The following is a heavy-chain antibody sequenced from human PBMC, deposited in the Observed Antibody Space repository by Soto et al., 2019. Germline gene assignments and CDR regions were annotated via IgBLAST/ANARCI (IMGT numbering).Heavy chain of an antibody. V-gene: IGHV4-34*01. CDR2: INHSGST. CDR1: GGSFSGYY. J-gene: IGHJ3*01. CDR3: ARGLLWVGLGIDL. Sequence: PSETLSLTCAVYGGSFSGYYWSWIRQPPGKGLEWIGEINHSGSTNYNPSLKSRVTISVDTSKNQFSLKLSSVTAADTAVYYCARGLLWVGLGIDLWGQGTMVTVSS. D-gene: IGHD7-27*01.